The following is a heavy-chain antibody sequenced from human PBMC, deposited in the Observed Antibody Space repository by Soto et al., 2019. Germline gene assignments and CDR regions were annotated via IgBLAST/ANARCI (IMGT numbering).Heavy chain of an antibody. Sequence: ASVKVSCKVSGYTLTELSMHWVRQAPGKGLEWMGGFDPEDGETIYAQKFQGRVTMTEDTSTDTAYMELSSLRSEDMAVYYCASGQPTPSPYYYYYMDVWGKGTTVTVSS. V-gene: IGHV1-24*01. CDR2: FDPEDGET. D-gene: IGHD3-10*01. J-gene: IGHJ6*03. CDR1: GYTLTELS. CDR3: ASGQPTPSPYYYYYMDV.